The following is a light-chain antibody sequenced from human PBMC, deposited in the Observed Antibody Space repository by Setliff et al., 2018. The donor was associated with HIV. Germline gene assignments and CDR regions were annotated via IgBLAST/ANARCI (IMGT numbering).Light chain of an antibody. Sequence: QSVLTQPPSVSAAPGQKVSISCSGSRSNIGDRSVSWYQHLPGTAPKLLIHDNHERPSGIPERFSGSTSGTSATLAISGLQTGDEADYYCGAWDTSLAVDGFGTGTKVTVL. CDR1: RSNIGDRS. CDR2: DNH. CDR3: GAWDTSLAVDG. J-gene: IGLJ1*01. V-gene: IGLV1-51*01.